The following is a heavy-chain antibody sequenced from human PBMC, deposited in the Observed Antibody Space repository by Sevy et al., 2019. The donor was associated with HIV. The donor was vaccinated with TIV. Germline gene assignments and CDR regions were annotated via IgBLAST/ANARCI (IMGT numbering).Heavy chain of an antibody. V-gene: IGHV4-59*12. D-gene: IGHD4-17*01. CDR2: IYYSGST. CDR3: ARDSGDYPYYFDH. J-gene: IGHJ4*02. CDR1: GGSISNYF. Sequence: SETLSLTCTVSGGSISNYFWSWIRQPPGKGLEWIGYIYYSGSTNYNPSLNSRVTISVDTSKNQFSLRLNSVTAADTAVYYCARDSGDYPYYFDHWGQGTLVTVSS.